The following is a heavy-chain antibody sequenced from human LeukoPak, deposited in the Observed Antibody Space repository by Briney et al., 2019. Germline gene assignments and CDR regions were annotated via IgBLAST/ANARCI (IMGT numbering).Heavy chain of an antibody. Sequence: ASVKVSCKASGYTFTSYGISWVRQSPGQGLEWMGWISAYNGNTNYAQKLQGRVTMTTDTSTSTAYMELRSLRADDTAVYYCARDFGDYAPRDAFDIWGQGTMVTVSS. CDR1: GYTFTSYG. D-gene: IGHD4-17*01. V-gene: IGHV1-18*01. CDR3: ARDFGDYAPRDAFDI. J-gene: IGHJ3*02. CDR2: ISAYNGNT.